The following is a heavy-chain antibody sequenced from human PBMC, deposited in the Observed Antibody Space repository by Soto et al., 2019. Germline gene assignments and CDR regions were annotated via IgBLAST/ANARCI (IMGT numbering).Heavy chain of an antibody. CDR1: GGSISSYY. CDR2: IYYSGST. CDR3: ARGIDRTYFDY. D-gene: IGHD2-21*01. V-gene: IGHV4-59*01. Sequence: QVQLQELGPGLVKPSETLSLTCTVSGGSISSYYWSWIRQPPGKGLEWIGYIYYSGSTNYNPSLKSRVTISVDTSKNQFSLKLSSVTAADTAVYYCARGIDRTYFDYWGQGTLVTVSS. J-gene: IGHJ4*02.